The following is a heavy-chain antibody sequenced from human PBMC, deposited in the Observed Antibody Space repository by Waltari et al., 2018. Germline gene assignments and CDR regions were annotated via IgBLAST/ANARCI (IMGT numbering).Heavy chain of an antibody. J-gene: IGHJ6*03. CDR3: ARDCGRGGYYDILTGMTWYMDV. D-gene: IGHD3-9*01. V-gene: IGHV3-7*01. Sequence: EVQLVESGGGLLQPGGSLRLSCAASGFTFSSYWMSWVRQAPGKGLEWVANIKQDGSEKYYVESVKGRFTISRDNAKNSLYLQMNSLRAEDTAVYYCARDCGRGGYYDILTGMTWYMDVWGKGTTVTVSS. CDR1: GFTFSSYW. CDR2: IKQDGSEK.